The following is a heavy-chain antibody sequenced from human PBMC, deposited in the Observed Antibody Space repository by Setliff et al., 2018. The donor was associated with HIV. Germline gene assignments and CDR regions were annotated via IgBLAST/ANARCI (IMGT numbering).Heavy chain of an antibody. CDR3: ARQGGGRPYYFYMDV. CDR2: IYYSGSS. CDR1: DGSISDYY. V-gene: IGHV4-59*01. J-gene: IGHJ6*03. Sequence: PSETLSLTCTVSDGSISDYYWSWIRQPPGKGLEWVGYIYYSGSSNYNPSLKRRVTMSLDTSKNQFSLSLNSVTAADTAVYYCARQGGGRPYYFYMDVWGEGTTVT. D-gene: IGHD3-16*01.